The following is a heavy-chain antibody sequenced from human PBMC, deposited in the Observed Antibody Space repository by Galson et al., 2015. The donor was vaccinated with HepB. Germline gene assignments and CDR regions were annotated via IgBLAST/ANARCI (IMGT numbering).Heavy chain of an antibody. Sequence: SVKVSCKASGGTFSSYTISWVRQAPGQGLEWMGRIIPILGIANYAQKFQGRVTITADKSTSTASMELSSLRSEDTAVYYCARDQGDYDILTGYYVVEYFQHWGQGTLVTVSS. V-gene: IGHV1-69*04. J-gene: IGHJ1*01. D-gene: IGHD3-9*01. CDR1: GGTFSSYT. CDR3: ARDQGDYDILTGYYVVEYFQH. CDR2: IIPILGIA.